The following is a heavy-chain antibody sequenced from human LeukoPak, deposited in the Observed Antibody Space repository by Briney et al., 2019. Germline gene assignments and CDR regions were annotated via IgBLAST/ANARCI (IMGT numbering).Heavy chain of an antibody. D-gene: IGHD3-10*01. CDR1: GFTFSSYA. Sequence: GGSLRLSCAASGFTFSSYAMNWVRQAPGKGLEWVSGIGSGGDNTYYADSVKGRFTISRDNSKDTLYLQMNSLRAADTAVYYCARDPRGYYGPLDYWGQGTLVTVSS. V-gene: IGHV3-23*01. J-gene: IGHJ4*02. CDR2: IGSGGDNT. CDR3: ARDPRGYYGPLDY.